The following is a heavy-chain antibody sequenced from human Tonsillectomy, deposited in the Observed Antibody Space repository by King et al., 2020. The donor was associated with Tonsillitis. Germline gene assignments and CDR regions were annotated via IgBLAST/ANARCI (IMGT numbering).Heavy chain of an antibody. D-gene: IGHD2-21*02. CDR3: ARTYCGGDCWFDF. Sequence: VQLQESGPGLVKPSQTLSLTCTVSGGSINSDIYYWSWIRQPPGKGLEWIGYIYYSGSTYYNPSLKSRVTISVDTSKNQFSLKLSSVTAADTAVFYCARTYCGGDCWFDFWGQGTLVTVSS. J-gene: IGHJ4*02. V-gene: IGHV4-30-4*01. CDR2: IYYSGST. CDR1: GGSINSDIYY.